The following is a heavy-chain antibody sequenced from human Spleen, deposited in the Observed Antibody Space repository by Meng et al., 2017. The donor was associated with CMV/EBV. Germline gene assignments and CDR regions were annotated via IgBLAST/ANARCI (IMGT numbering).Heavy chain of an antibody. Sequence: ASVKVSCKASGYTFTNYDINWVRQATGQGLEWMGWMNPNTSNTVYSQKFQGRVTITRNTPISTAYMELSNLRSEDTAVYYCARSKTVQYPNPFDYWGQGTLVTVSS. J-gene: IGHJ4*02. CDR1: GYTFTNYD. CDR3: ARSKTVQYPNPFDY. V-gene: IGHV1-8*01. CDR2: MNPNTSNT. D-gene: IGHD4-11*01.